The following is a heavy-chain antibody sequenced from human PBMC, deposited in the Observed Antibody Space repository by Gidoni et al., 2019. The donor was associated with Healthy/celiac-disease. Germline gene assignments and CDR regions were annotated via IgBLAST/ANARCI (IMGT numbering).Heavy chain of an antibody. CDR1: GFTFISYG. CDR3: ARDSSGFFDY. V-gene: IGHV3-33*01. CDR2: IWYDGSNK. J-gene: IGHJ4*02. D-gene: IGHD6-19*01. Sequence: QVQLVASGGGVVQPGRSLRLSCAASGFTFISYGMNWVRQAPGKGLEWVAVIWYDGSNKYYADSVKGRFTISRDNSKNTLYLQMNSLRAEDTAVYYCARDSSGFFDYWGQGTLVTVSS.